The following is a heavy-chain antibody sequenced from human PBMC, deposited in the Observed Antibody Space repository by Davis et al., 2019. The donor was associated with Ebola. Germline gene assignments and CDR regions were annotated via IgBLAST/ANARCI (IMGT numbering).Heavy chain of an antibody. CDR1: GFTFSDYY. CDR3: ARDQRIRGIAVAPLN. D-gene: IGHD6-19*01. J-gene: IGHJ4*02. CDR2: ISSSGSTI. Sequence: GESLKISCAASGFTFSDYYMSWIRQAPGKGLEWVSYISSSGSTIYYADSVKGRFTISRDNAKNSLYLQMNSLRAEDTAVYYCARDQRIRGIAVAPLNWGQGTLVTVSS. V-gene: IGHV3-11*01.